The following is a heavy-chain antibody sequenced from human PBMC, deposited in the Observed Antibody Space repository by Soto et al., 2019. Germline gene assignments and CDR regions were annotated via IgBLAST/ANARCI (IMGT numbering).Heavy chain of an antibody. V-gene: IGHV1-69*13. CDR3: ARGYSGYELRGMDV. D-gene: IGHD5-12*01. CDR2: IIPIFGTG. Sequence: GASVKVSCKASGGTFSSYAISWVRQAPGQGLEWMGGIIPIFGTGKYAQKFQGRVTITADESTSTAYMEVSNLRSDDTAVYYCARGYSGYELRGMDVWGQGTTVTVSS. J-gene: IGHJ6*02. CDR1: GGTFSSYA.